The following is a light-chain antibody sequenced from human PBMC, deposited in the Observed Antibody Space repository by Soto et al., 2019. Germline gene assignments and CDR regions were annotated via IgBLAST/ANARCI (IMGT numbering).Light chain of an antibody. CDR1: LSDVGGYNY. CDR3: TSYTSSSTLEV. J-gene: IGLJ1*01. Sequence: QSPLTQPVSVSGSTRQSITMSCTGCLSDVGGYNYVSWYQQHPSKAPKLMIYDVNNRPSGVSNRFSGSKSGNTASLTISGLQAEDEADYYCTSYTSSSTLEVFGTGT. CDR2: DVN. V-gene: IGLV2-14*01.